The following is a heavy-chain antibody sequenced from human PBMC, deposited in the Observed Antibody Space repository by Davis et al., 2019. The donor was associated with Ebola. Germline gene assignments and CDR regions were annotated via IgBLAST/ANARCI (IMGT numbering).Heavy chain of an antibody. J-gene: IGHJ4*02. CDR1: GFTFSSYA. CDR3: ATHMGHYDSGDY. Sequence: PGGSLRLSCAASGFTFSSYAMSWVRQAPGKGLEWVSEISSSGGSTYYADSVKGRFTISRDNSKNTLYLQMSSLRAEDTAIYYCATHMGHYDSGDYWGQGTLVTVSS. CDR2: ISSSGGST. D-gene: IGHD3-10*01. V-gene: IGHV3-23*01.